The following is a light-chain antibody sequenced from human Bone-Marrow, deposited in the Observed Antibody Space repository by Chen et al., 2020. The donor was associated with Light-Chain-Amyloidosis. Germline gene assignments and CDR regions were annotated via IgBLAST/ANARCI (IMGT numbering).Light chain of an antibody. V-gene: IGLV1-47*02. CDR3: ATWDDKQSDPL. J-gene: IGLJ3*02. CDR2: TTN. Sequence: QSVLTQQPSVSGTPGEQDTISRYGSPSNIGTNYVFWYQQINGTDPKLHIYTTNFRPSGVPDRFSGSQSGGAASLAISGLRSEDGADYYCATWDDKQSDPLFDGGTKLTDL. CDR1: PSNIGTNY.